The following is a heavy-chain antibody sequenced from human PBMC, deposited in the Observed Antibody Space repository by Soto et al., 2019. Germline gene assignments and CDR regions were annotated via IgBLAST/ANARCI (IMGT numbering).Heavy chain of an antibody. CDR1: RFTLTIYW. CDR3: SSGDFYHYYAMDV. D-gene: IGHD3-10*01. CDR2: IKQDGSEK. V-gene: IGHV3-7*01. J-gene: IGHJ6*02. Sequence: GGSLRLSCATSRFTLTIYWMNWVRQAPGKGLEWVANIKQDGSEKYYVDSVKGRFTISRDNAKKSLYLQMNSLRAEDTAVYYCSSGDFYHYYAMDVWGQGTTVTVSS.